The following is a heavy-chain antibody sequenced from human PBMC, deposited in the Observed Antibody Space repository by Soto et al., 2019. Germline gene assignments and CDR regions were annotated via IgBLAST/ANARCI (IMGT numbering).Heavy chain of an antibody. D-gene: IGHD2-2*01. Sequence: ASETLSLTCTVSGGSISNSNYYWGWIRQPPGKGLEWIGSIYYSGSTYYNPSLKSRVTISVDTSKNQFSLKLSSVTAADTAVYYCARDIVVVPAQFDYWGQGTLVTVSS. CDR1: GGSISNSNYY. CDR2: IYYSGST. CDR3: ARDIVVVPAQFDY. J-gene: IGHJ4*02. V-gene: IGHV4-39*01.